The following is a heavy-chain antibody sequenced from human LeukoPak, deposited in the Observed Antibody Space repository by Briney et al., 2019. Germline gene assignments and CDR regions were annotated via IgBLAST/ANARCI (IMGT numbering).Heavy chain of an antibody. V-gene: IGHV4-61*01. CDR2: VSYSGST. J-gene: IGHJ5*02. D-gene: IGHD3-10*01. CDR3: ARVRYGSGSYSSWFDP. CDR1: GGSVNSGSYY. Sequence: KPSETLSLTCTVSGGSVNSGSYYWSWIRQPPGQGLEWIGYVSYSGSTTYNSSLKSRVTISMDTSKNQFSLKLSSVTAADTGVYYCARVRYGSGSYSSWFDPWGQGTLVTVSS.